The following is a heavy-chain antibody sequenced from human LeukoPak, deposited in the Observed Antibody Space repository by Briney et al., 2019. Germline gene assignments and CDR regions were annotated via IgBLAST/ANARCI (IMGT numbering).Heavy chain of an antibody. D-gene: IGHD3-10*01. CDR2: IKPDGSEK. CDR3: ARGGAGSGNYYHYFEY. CDR1: GFTFSTDW. Sequence: GGSLRLSCAASGFTFSTDWMSWVRQAPGKRLEWVAHIKPDGSEKYYVDSVKGRFTISRDNAKNSLYLQMNSLRAEDTAVYYCARGGAGSGNYYHYFEYWGQGTLVTVSS. J-gene: IGHJ4*02. V-gene: IGHV3-7*01.